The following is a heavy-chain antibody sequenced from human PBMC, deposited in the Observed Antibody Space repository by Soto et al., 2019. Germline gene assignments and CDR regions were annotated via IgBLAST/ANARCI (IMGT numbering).Heavy chain of an antibody. V-gene: IGHV1-46*01. J-gene: IGHJ4*02. CDR2: IKPSGGST. CDR3: ARDGSDAAAMVTMHYYFDD. CDR1: GYTFTSYY. Sequence: ASVKVSCKASGYTFTSYYMHWVRQAPGQGLEWMGIIKPSGGSTSYAKKCQGRVTMTRDTSTSTVYMELRSLRSEDTAVYYCARDGSDAAAMVTMHYYFDDWGQGTLVTVSS. D-gene: IGHD5-18*01.